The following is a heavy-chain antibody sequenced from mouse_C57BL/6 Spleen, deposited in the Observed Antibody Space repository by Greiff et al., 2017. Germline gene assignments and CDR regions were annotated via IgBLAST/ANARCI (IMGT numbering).Heavy chain of an antibody. D-gene: IGHD2-12*01. CDR1: GFTFSDYY. J-gene: IGHJ4*01. CDR3: ARHLTTAMDY. CDR2: ISNGGGST. V-gene: IGHV5-12*01. Sequence: EVKLVESGGGLVQPGGSLKLSCAASGFTFSDYYMYWVRQTPEKRLEWVAYISNGGGSTYYPDTVKGRFTISRDIAKNTLYLQMSRLKSEDTAMYYCARHLTTAMDYWGQGTSVTVSS.